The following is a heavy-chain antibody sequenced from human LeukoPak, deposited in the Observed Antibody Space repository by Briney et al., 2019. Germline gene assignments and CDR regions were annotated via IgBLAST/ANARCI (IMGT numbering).Heavy chain of an antibody. J-gene: IGHJ6*04. V-gene: IGHV3-48*03. CDR3: AELGITMIGGV. D-gene: IGHD3-10*02. CDR1: GFTFNDYD. CDR2: ISRSGAYT. Sequence: HGGSLRLSCAGSGFTFNDYDMNWVRQAPGKGPEWVSYISRSGAYTYYTDSVKGRFTVSRDNAKKLLFLQMDGLRAEDTAVYYCAELGITMIGGVWGKGTTVTISS.